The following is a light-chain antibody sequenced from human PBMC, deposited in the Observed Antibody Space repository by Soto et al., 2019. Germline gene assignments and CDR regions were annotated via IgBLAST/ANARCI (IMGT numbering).Light chain of an antibody. Sequence: DIKMTQSPSSRSAPVGDRVTITCRASQSISSYLNWYQQTPGKAPKLLIYDASNLESGVPSRFSGSGSGTEFTLSISSLQPDDFATYYCQHYKMYSPWTGGQGTKVDIK. J-gene: IGKJ1*01. CDR3: QHYKMYSPWT. CDR1: QSISSY. CDR2: DAS. V-gene: IGKV1-5*01.